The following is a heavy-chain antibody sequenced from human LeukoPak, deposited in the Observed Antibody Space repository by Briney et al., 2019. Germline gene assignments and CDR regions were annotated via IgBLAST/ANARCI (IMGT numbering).Heavy chain of an antibody. CDR1: GYTFTSYD. J-gene: IGHJ5*02. Sequence: ASVKVSCKASGYTFTSYDINWVRQATGQGLEWMGWMNPNSGNTGYAQKFQGRVTITADESTSTAYMELSSLRSEDTAVYYCARDLNWFDPWGQGTLVTVSS. V-gene: IGHV1-8*01. CDR3: ARDLNWFDP. CDR2: MNPNSGNT.